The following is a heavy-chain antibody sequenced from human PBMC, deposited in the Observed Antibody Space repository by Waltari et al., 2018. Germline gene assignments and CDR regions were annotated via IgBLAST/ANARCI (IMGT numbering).Heavy chain of an antibody. J-gene: IGHJ6*02. CDR2: IFSGGDT. CDR1: GFSVRHSY. D-gene: IGHD2-2*01. CDR3: TRTLVPADPPRAMDV. V-gene: IGHV3-53*01. Sequence: VQLVESGGDLIQPGGSLRLSCAVFGFSVRHSYLAWVRQAPGKGLEWVSVIFSGGDTYYADAVKGRFTISRDSSRNTLHLQMNSLRVEDTAVYYCTRTLVPADPPRAMDVWGQGTVVTISS.